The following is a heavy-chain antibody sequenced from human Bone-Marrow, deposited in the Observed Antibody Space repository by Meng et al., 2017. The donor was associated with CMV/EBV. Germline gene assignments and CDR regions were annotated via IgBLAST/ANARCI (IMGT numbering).Heavy chain of an antibody. D-gene: IGHD3-9*01. Sequence: QGQLVESGGGVVKPGRSLRLSCRASGFTFRSYAMHWVRQAPGKGMEWVAVISYDGSNKYYADTVKGRFTISRDNSKNTLYLQMNSLRSEDTAVYYCARDYYHNWGQGTLVTVSS. CDR3: ARDYYHN. J-gene: IGHJ4*02. CDR1: GFTFRSYA. CDR2: ISYDGSNK. V-gene: IGHV3-30-3*01.